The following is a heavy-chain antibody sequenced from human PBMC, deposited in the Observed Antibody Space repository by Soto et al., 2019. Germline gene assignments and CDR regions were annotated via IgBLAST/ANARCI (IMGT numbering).Heavy chain of an antibody. Sequence: GGSLRLSGAASGFTFSSYGMHWVRQAPGKGLEWVAVISYDGSNKYYADSVKGRLTISRDNSKNTLYLQMNSLRAEDTAVYYCAKDQGIVGDPYYYYGMDVWGQGTTVTVSS. V-gene: IGHV3-30*18. CDR2: ISYDGSNK. CDR3: AKDQGIVGDPYYYYGMDV. CDR1: GFTFSSYG. J-gene: IGHJ6*02. D-gene: IGHD1-26*01.